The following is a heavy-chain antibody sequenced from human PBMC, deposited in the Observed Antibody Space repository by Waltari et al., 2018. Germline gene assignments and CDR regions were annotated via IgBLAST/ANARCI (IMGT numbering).Heavy chain of an antibody. Sequence: QVQLVQSGAEVKKPGSSVKVSCKASGGTFSSYAISWVRQAPGQGLEWMGGIIPIFGTANYAQKFQGRVTITADESTSTAYMELSSVTAADTAVYYCARLGRVWGSYRPPRGFDPWGQGTLVTVSS. CDR2: IIPIFGTA. V-gene: IGHV1-69*01. CDR3: ARLGRVWGSYRPPRGFDP. J-gene: IGHJ5*02. CDR1: GGTFSSYA. D-gene: IGHD3-16*02.